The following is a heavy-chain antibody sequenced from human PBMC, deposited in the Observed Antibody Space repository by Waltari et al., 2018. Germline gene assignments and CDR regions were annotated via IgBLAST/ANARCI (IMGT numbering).Heavy chain of an antibody. V-gene: IGHV3-23*04. CDR3: AASGSVYLPKIDY. CDR2: ITGSGGTT. J-gene: IGHJ4*02. D-gene: IGHD1-26*01. CDR1: GFPFSIYA. Sequence: EVQLVESGGDLVQPGGSLSLSCAASGFPFSIYAMSWVRQAPGKGLEWVSGITGSGGTTYYADSVRGRFTISRDNSKNTLYLQVNSLRDDDTAVYYCAASGSVYLPKIDYWGQGTRVTVSS.